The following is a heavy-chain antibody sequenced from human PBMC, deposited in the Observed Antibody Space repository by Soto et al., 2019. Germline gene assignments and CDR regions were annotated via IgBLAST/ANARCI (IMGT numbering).Heavy chain of an antibody. CDR1: GGSISSYY. V-gene: IGHV4-59*01. D-gene: IGHD5-18*01. CDR2: IYYSGST. CDR3: ARHGEYSYGYPNWFDP. Sequence: PSETLSLTCTVSGGSISSYYWSWIRQPPGRGLEWIGYIYYSGSTNYNPSLKSRVTISVDTSKNQFSLKLSSVTAADTAVYYCARHGEYSYGYPNWFDPGGQETLVTVSS. J-gene: IGHJ5*02.